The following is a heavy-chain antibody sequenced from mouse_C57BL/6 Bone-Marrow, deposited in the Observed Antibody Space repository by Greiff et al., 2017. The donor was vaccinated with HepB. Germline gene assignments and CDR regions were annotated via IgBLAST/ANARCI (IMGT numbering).Heavy chain of an antibody. D-gene: IGHD2-12*01. CDR2: IYPRDGST. CDR3: AYDDGDLFYAMDY. V-gene: IGHV1-78*01. Sequence: QVQLKESDAELVKPGASVKISCKVSGYTFTDHTIHWVKQRPEQGLEWIGYIYPRDGSTKYNEKFKGKATLTADKSSNTAYMQLNSLTSEDSAVYFCAYDDGDLFYAMDYWGQGTSVTVSS. CDR1: GYTFTDHT. J-gene: IGHJ4*01.